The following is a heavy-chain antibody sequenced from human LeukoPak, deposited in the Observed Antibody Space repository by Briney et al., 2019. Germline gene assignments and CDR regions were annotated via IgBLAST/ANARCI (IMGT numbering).Heavy chain of an antibody. Sequence: SETLSLTCTVSGGSISSSSYYWGWIRQPPGKGLEWIGSINYSGSTNYNPSLKSRVTISVDTSKNQFSLKLSSVTAADTAVYYCARGGIFGVVKKIENYFDYWGQGTLVTVSS. J-gene: IGHJ4*02. V-gene: IGHV4-39*07. D-gene: IGHD3-3*01. CDR3: ARGGIFGVVKKIENYFDY. CDR2: INYSGST. CDR1: GGSISSSSYY.